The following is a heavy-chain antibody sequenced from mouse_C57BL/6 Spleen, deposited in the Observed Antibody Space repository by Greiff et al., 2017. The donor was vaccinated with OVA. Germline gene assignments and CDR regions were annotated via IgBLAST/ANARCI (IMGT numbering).Heavy chain of an antibody. V-gene: IGHV1-81*01. CDR2: IYPRSGNT. CDR3: VRSEITTVVAEKDY. D-gene: IGHD1-1*01. Sequence: SGAELARPGASVKLSCKASGYTFTSYGISWVKQRTGQGLEWIGEIYPRSGNTYYNEKFKGKATLTADKSSSTAYMALRSLTSEDSAVYFCVRSEITTVVAEKDYWGQGTTLTVSS. J-gene: IGHJ2*01. CDR1: GYTFTSYG.